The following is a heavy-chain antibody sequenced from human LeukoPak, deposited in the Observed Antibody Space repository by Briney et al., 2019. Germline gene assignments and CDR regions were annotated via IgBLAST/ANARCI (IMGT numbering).Heavy chain of an antibody. D-gene: IGHD3-22*01. CDR3: ARASGDRSPRGAFGY. Sequence: GSSVKVSCKASGGTFSSYAISWVRQAPGQGLEWMGGIIPIFGTANYAQKFQGRVTITADKSTSTAYMELSSLRSEDTAVYYCARASGDRSPRGAFGYWGQGTLVTVSS. J-gene: IGHJ4*02. V-gene: IGHV1-69*06. CDR1: GGTFSSYA. CDR2: IIPIFGTA.